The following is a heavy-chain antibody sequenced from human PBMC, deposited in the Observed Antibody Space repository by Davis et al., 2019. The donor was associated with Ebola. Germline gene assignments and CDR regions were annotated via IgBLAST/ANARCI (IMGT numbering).Heavy chain of an antibody. CDR3: ARGYSGYYYYGMDV. D-gene: IGHD1-26*01. J-gene: IGHJ6*02. CDR2: IYYSGST. Sequence: PSETLSLTCAVYGGSFSSHYWSWIRQPPGKGLEWIGYIYYSGSTNYNPSLKSRVTISVDTSKNQFSLKLSSVTAADTAVYYCARGYSGYYYYGMDVWGQGTTVTVSS. V-gene: IGHV4-59*11. CDR1: GGSFSSHY.